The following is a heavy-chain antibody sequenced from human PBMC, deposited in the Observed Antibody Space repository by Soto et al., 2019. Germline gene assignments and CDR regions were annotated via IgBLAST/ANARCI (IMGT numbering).Heavy chain of an antibody. D-gene: IGHD6-19*01. CDR3: ARDPGGSGWYFNWFDP. Sequence: RLSCAASGFTLSSYEMNWVRQAPGKGLEWVSYISSSGSTIYYADSVKGRFTISRDNAKNSLYLQMNSLRAEDTAVYYCARDPGGSGWYFNWFDPWGQGTLVTVSS. CDR2: ISSSGSTI. CDR1: GFTLSSYE. J-gene: IGHJ5*02. V-gene: IGHV3-48*03.